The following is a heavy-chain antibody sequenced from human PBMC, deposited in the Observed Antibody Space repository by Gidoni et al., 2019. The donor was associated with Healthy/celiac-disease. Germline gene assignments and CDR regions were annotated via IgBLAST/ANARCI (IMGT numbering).Heavy chain of an antibody. V-gene: IGHV3-23*01. CDR1: GFTFSSYA. CDR2: ISGSGGST. D-gene: IGHD4-17*01. CDR3: GGTPSTATVTTYDY. J-gene: IGHJ4*02. Sequence: EVQLLESGGGLVQPGGSLRLPCAASGFTFSSYAMSWVRQAPGKGLEWVSAISGSGGSTYYADSVKGRFTISRDNSKNTLYLQMNSLRAEDTAVYYCGGTPSTATVTTYDYWGQGTLVTVSS.